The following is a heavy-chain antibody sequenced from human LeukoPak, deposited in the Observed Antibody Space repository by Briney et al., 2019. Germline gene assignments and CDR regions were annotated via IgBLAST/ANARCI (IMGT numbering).Heavy chain of an antibody. Sequence: ASVRVSCKPFGYTFTAFYYHWVRQAPGQGLEWMGWIDPDSGRRNSAQKFQGRLTLTTDTSTGTAYMELRSLTLHDTAIYYCTREGPDHSGSYYAYWGLGTLITVSS. J-gene: IGHJ4*02. V-gene: IGHV1-2*02. CDR1: GYTFTAFY. D-gene: IGHD4-11*01. CDR3: TREGPDHSGSYYAY. CDR2: IDPDSGRR.